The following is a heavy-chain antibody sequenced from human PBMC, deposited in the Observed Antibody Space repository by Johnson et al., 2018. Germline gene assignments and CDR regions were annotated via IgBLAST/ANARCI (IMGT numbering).Heavy chain of an antibody. Sequence: QVQLQESGPGLVKPSETLSLTCTVSGGSISDYYWSWIRQPPGKGLEWIGSIYYTGTTNYNPSLNGRGTLSVDTSKNLFSLKVVSLTAADTAGDYCAGRHPLGLPPKGACYLWGQGTIVTVSS. CDR1: GGSISDYY. D-gene: IGHD3-16*02. J-gene: IGHJ3*01. CDR2: IYYTGTT. CDR3: AGRHPLGLPPKGACYL. V-gene: IGHV4-59*01.